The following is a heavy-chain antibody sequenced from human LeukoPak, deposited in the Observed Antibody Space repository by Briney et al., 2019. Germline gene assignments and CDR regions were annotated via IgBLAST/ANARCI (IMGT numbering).Heavy chain of an antibody. CDR2: ISGSSSTI. CDR3: ARGYYYYDSSAYYGYFDY. J-gene: IGHJ4*02. Sequence: GGSLRLSCAASGFTFHDYGMSWVRQAPGKGLEWVSYISGSSSTIYYADSVKGRFTISRDNAKNSLYLHMNSLRDEDTAVYYCARGYYYYDSSAYYGYFDYWGQGTLVTVSS. V-gene: IGHV3-48*02. D-gene: IGHD3-22*01. CDR1: GFTFHDYG.